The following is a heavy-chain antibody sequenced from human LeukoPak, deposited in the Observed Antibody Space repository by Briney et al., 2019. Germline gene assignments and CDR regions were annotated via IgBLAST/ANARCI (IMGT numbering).Heavy chain of an antibody. CDR1: GYSFTSYW. V-gene: IGHV5-51*01. CDR3: ARSNELLWFGELLGYFDY. CDR2: IYPGDSDT. J-gene: IGHJ4*02. Sequence: GESLKISCKGSGYSFTSYWIGWVRQMPGKGLEWMGNIYPGDSDTRYSPSFQGQVTISADKSISTAYLQWSSLKASDTAMYYCARSNELLWFGELLGYFDYWGQGTLVTVSS. D-gene: IGHD3-10*01.